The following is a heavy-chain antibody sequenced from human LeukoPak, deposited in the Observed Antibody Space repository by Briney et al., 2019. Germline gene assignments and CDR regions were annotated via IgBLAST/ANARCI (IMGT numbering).Heavy chain of an antibody. V-gene: IGHV1-2*02. CDR1: GYTFTGYY. CDR3: ASPQADCSSTSCSSPFDY. J-gene: IGHJ4*02. CDR2: INPNSGGT. D-gene: IGHD2-2*01. Sequence: GASVKVSCKASGYTFTGYYMHWVRQAPGQGLEWMGWINPNSGGTNYAQKFQGRVTTTRDTSISTAYMELSRLRSDDTAVYYCASPQADCSSTSCSSPFDYWGQGTLVTVSS.